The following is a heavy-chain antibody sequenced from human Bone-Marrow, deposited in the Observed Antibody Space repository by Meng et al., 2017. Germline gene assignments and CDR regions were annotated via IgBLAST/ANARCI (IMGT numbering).Heavy chain of an antibody. CDR2: INPNSGGT. J-gene: IGHJ4*02. V-gene: IGHV1-2*02. CDR1: GYTFTGYY. Sequence: ASVKVSCKASGYTFTGYYMHWLRQAPGQGLEWMGWINPNSGGTNYAQKFQGRVTMTRDTSISTAYMELGRLRSDDTAVYYCARDLASGSYDNWGQGTRVTVSS. D-gene: IGHD1-26*01. CDR3: ARDLASGSYDN.